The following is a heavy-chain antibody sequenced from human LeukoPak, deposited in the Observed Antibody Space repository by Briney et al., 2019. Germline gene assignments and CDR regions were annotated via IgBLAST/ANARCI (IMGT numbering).Heavy chain of an antibody. CDR3: ARTPGDFWSGYYFSHAFDI. CDR1: GGSISSSSYY. D-gene: IGHD3-3*01. J-gene: IGHJ3*02. Sequence: SETLSLTCTVSGGSISSSSYYWGWIRQPPGKGLEWIGSIYYSGSTYYNPSLKSRVTISVDTSKNQFSLKLSSVTAADTAVYYCARTPGDFWSGYYFSHAFDIWGQGTMVTVSS. CDR2: IYYSGST. V-gene: IGHV4-39*01.